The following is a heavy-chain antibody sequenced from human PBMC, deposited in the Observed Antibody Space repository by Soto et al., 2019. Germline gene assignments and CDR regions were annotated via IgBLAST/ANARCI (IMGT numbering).Heavy chain of an antibody. J-gene: IGHJ3*02. V-gene: IGHV1-3*04. CDR1: GYTFTHYA. D-gene: IGHD2-8*01. CDR3: ARQGDSRILRDTFDI. CDR2: INTDNGNT. Sequence: QVQLVQSGAEVKQPGASVKVSCKSSGYTFTHYAMLWVRQAPGQGLEWLGWINTDNGNTAFSQKFQGRVSITMDTSASTAYVELSSLISEDTAVYYCARQGDSRILRDTFDIWGQGTLVTVAS.